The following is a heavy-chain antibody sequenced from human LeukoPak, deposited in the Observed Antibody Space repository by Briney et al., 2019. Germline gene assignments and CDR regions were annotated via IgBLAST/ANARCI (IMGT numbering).Heavy chain of an antibody. CDR1: GGTFSSYA. J-gene: IGHJ6*02. V-gene: IGHV1-69*10. Sequence: SVKVSFKASGGTFSSYAISWVRQAPGQGLEWMGRIIPIFGIANYAQKFQGRVTITADKSTSTAYMELSSLRSEDTAVYYCARRYCGGDCYSPDYGMDVGGQGTTVTVSS. CDR2: IIPIFGIA. CDR3: ARRYCGGDCYSPDYGMDV. D-gene: IGHD2-21*02.